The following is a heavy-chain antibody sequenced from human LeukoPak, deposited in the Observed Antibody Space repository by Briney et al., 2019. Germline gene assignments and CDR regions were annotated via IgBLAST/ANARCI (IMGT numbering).Heavy chain of an antibody. CDR3: ARGVAAAGTPPFDY. CDR2: ISSSSYI. D-gene: IGHD6-13*01. Sequence: GGSLRLSCAASGFTFSSYSMNWVRQAPGKGLEWVSSISSSSYIYYADSVKGRFTISRDNAKNSLYLQMNSLRAEDTAVYYCARGVAAAGTPPFDYWGQGTLVTVSS. V-gene: IGHV3-21*01. J-gene: IGHJ4*02. CDR1: GFTFSSYS.